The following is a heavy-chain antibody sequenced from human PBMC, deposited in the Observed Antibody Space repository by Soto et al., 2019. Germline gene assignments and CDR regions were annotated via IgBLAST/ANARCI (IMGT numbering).Heavy chain of an antibody. CDR1: GYTFTSYG. V-gene: IGHV1-18*01. D-gene: IGHD6-6*01. CDR2: ISAYNGNT. Sequence: ASVKVSCKASGYTFTSYGISWVRQAPGQGLEWMGWISAYNGNTNYAQKLQGRVTMTTDTSTSTAYMELRSLRSDDTAVYYCARDLVGVGDSSSSYWGQGTLVTVSS. CDR3: ARDLVGVGDSSSSY. J-gene: IGHJ4*02.